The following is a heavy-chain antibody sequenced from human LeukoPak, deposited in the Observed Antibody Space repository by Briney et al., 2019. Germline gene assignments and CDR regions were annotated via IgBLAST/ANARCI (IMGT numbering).Heavy chain of an antibody. CDR1: GFTFSTYS. D-gene: IGHD3-10*01. CDR3: ARANYGSGTYYVDY. CDR2: IGNSGDYM. J-gene: IGHJ4*02. Sequence: GGSLRLSCAASGFTFSTYSMNWVRQAPGKGLEWVSSIGNSGDYMYYADSLKGRFTISRDNVKNSLYLQMSSLRAEDTAVYYCARANYGSGTYYVDYWGQGTLVTVSS. V-gene: IGHV3-21*01.